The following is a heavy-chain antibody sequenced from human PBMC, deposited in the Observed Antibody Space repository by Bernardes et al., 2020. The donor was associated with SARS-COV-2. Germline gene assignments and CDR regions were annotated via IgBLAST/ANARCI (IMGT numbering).Heavy chain of an antibody. Sequence: ASVKASCKASGYIFKMYGVSWVRQAPGQGLEWMGWISAYNGNTKYAQKLQGRLTMTTDTSTSTAYMEVRGLRSDDTAVYYCARSPPGVGRISIFGVVIGPDSYHYMDVWGLGTTVTVSS. CDR2: ISAYNGNT. CDR3: ARSPPGVGRISIFGVVIGPDSYHYMDV. V-gene: IGHV1-18*04. CDR1: GYIFKMYG. D-gene: IGHD3-3*01. J-gene: IGHJ6*02.